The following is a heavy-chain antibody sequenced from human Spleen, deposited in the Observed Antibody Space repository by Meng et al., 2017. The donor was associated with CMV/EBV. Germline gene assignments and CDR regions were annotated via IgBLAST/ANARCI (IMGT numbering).Heavy chain of an antibody. CDR3: VRAAATSLFDY. V-gene: IGHV3-30*14. CDR2: ISYDGSNK. CDR1: KFTFSGYA. Sequence: GESLKISCAASKFTFSGYAMHWVRQAPGKGLKWVAVISYDGSNKYYADSVKGRFTISRDNSKNTLYLQMNSLRGEDTAVYYCVRAAATSLFDYWGQGTLVTVSS. D-gene: IGHD2-15*01. J-gene: IGHJ4*02.